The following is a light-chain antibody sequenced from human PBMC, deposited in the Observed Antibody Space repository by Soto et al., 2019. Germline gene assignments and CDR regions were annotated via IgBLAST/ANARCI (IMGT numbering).Light chain of an antibody. CDR1: QSINSW. Sequence: DIRMTQSPSTLSASVGDRVTITCRASQSINSWLAWYQQKPGTAPKVLIFDASTLGSGVPTRFSGSGSGTEFTLTISSLQPGDFATYYCQQYNSYPRTFGQGTKVDIK. V-gene: IGKV1-5*01. CDR3: QQYNSYPRT. CDR2: DAS. J-gene: IGKJ1*01.